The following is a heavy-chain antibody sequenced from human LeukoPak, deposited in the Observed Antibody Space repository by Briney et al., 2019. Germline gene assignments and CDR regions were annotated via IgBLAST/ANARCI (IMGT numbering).Heavy chain of an antibody. Sequence: SETLSLTCAVYGGSFSGYYWSWIRQPPGKGREWIGEINHSGSSNSNPSRKSRVTISLDTSKTQFSLNLSSVTAADTAVYYCARGLLQRGAVAVPYAFDLWGQGTMVTVSS. J-gene: IGHJ3*01. CDR3: ARGLLQRGAVAVPYAFDL. CDR1: GGSFSGYY. CDR2: INHSGSS. V-gene: IGHV4-34*01. D-gene: IGHD6-19*01.